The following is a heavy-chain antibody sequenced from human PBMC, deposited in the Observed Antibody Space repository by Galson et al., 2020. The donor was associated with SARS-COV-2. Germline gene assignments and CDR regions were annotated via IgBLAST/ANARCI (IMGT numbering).Heavy chain of an antibody. CDR3: ARGGTGQKQQQLDNWFDP. V-gene: IGHV1-2*04. Sequence: ASVKVSCKASGYTFTGYYMHWVRQAPGQGLEWMGWINPNSGGTNYAQKFQGWVTMTRDTSISTAYMELSRLRSDDTAVYYCARGGTGQKQQQLDNWFDPWGQGTLVTVSS. D-gene: IGHD6-13*01. CDR2: INPNSGGT. CDR1: GYTFTGYY. J-gene: IGHJ5*02.